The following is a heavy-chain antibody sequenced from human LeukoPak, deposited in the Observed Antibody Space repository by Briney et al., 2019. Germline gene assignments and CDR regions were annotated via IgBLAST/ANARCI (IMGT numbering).Heavy chain of an antibody. D-gene: IGHD3-22*01. V-gene: IGHV3-23*01. CDR2: ISGSGGST. CDR3: AKDLGYYDSSGYYFDY. J-gene: IGHJ4*02. Sequence: GGSLRLSCAASGFTFSSYAMSWVRQAPGKGLEWVSAISGSGGSTYSADSVKGRFTISRDNSKNTLYLQMNSLRAEDTAVYYCAKDLGYYDSSGYYFDYWGQGTLVTVSS. CDR1: GFTFSSYA.